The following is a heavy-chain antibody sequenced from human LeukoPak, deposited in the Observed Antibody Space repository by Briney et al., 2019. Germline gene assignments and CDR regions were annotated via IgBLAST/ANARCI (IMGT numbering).Heavy chain of an antibody. CDR2: ITGNGGRA. CDR3: TTDPNGDYIGAFGP. D-gene: IGHD2-21*02. CDR1: RLTFNNYA. J-gene: IGHJ5*02. V-gene: IGHV3-23*01. Sequence: PGGSLRLSCAAFRLTFNNYAMSWVRQAQGKGLEWVSSITGNGGRAVYTDSVKARFTISRDNSKNTLFLHMNSLRVEDTASYFCTTDPNGDYIGAFGPWGQGTLVTVSS.